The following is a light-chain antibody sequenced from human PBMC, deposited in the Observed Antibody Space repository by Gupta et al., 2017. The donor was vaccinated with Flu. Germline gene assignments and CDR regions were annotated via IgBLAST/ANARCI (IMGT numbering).Light chain of an antibody. Sequence: SITISCTGTSSDVGGYNYVSWYQQHPGKAPKLMIYEVSKRPSGVSNRFAGSKSGNTASLTISGLQAEDEAYYYCSSYTSSSTSVFGTGTKVTVL. CDR1: SSDVGGYNY. J-gene: IGLJ1*01. CDR3: SSYTSSSTSV. V-gene: IGLV2-14*01. CDR2: EVS.